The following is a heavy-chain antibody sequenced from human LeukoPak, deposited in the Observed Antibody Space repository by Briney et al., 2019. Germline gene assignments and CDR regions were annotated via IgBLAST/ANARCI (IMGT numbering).Heavy chain of an antibody. CDR1: GGSISSGGYY. CDR2: IYYSGST. CDR3: ARDSSSWKGYYYYGMDV. Sequence: SETLSLTCTISGGSISSGGYYWSWIRPHPGKGLEWIGYIYYSGSTYYNPSLKSRVTISVDTSKNQFSLRLSSVAAADTAVYYCARDSSSWKGYYYYGMDVWGQGTTVTVSS. J-gene: IGHJ6*02. V-gene: IGHV4-31*03. D-gene: IGHD6-13*01.